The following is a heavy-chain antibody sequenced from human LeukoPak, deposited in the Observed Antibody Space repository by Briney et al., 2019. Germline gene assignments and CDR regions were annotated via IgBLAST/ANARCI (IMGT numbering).Heavy chain of an antibody. D-gene: IGHD2/OR15-2a*01. CDR2: IYTSGST. V-gene: IGHV4-4*07. J-gene: IGHJ3*02. Sequence: PSETLSLTCTVFGVSISSFYWSWIRQPAGKGLQWIGRIYTSGSTNYSPSLRSRVTMSVDTSKNQFSLRLTSVTAADTAVYYCARKNDFEIWGQGTLVTVSS. CDR1: GVSISSFY. CDR3: ARKNDFEI.